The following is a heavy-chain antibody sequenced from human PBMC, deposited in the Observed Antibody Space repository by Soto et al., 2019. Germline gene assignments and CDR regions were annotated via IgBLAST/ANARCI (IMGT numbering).Heavy chain of an antibody. D-gene: IGHD3-10*01. J-gene: IGHJ4*02. CDR3: ARERVLLWFGEYPYYFDY. CDR2: IYYSGST. V-gene: IGHV4-31*03. CDR1: GGSISSGGYY. Sequence: QVQLQESGPGLVKPSQTLSLTCTVSGGSISSGGYYWSWIRQHPGKGLEWIGYIYYSGSTYYNPSLKSRVTISVDTFKNQFSLKLSSVTAADTAVYYCARERVLLWFGEYPYYFDYWGQGTLVTVSS.